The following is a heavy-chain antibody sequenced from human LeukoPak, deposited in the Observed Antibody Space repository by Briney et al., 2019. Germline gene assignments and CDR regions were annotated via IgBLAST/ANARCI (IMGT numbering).Heavy chain of an antibody. CDR2: ISGSSSYI. CDR1: GFTFSSYG. Sequence: GGTLRLSCAASGFTFSSYGMSWVRQAPGKGLEWVSSISGSSSYIYYADSVKGRFTISRDNAKKSLYLQMSSLRAEDTAVYYCAFYYDYGMDVWGQGTTVTVSS. CDR3: AFYYDYGMDV. V-gene: IGHV3-21*01. J-gene: IGHJ6*02.